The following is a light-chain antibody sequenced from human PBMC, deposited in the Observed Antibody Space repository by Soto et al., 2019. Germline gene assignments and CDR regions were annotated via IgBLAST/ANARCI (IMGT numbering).Light chain of an antibody. CDR3: LHDYTYPRT. J-gene: IGKJ1*01. CDR2: AAS. V-gene: IGKV1-6*01. Sequence: AIQVTQSPSSLSASVGDRVTITCRASQAINNDLGWYQQTPGKSPKLLIYAASTLESGVPSRFSGSGSGTDFTLTIRSRQPEDSGTYYCLHDYTYPRTFGQGTTVEI. CDR1: QAINND.